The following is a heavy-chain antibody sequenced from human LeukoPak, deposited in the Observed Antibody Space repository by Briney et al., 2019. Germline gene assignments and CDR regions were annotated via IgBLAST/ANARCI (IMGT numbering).Heavy chain of an antibody. CDR3: ARLGGNSYGSYYFDY. CDR1: GYSISSTYY. D-gene: IGHD5-18*01. CDR2: INDGGST. V-gene: IGHV4-38-2*02. Sequence: SETLSLTFTVSGYSISSTYYWGWIRQPPGKGLEWIGSINDGGSTYYDPSRKSRVTISVDTSNNQFSLKVNSVTAADTAVYYCARLGGNSYGSYYFDYWGQGTLVTASS. J-gene: IGHJ4*02.